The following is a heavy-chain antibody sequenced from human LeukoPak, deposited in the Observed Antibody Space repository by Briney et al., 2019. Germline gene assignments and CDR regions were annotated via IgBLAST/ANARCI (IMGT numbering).Heavy chain of an antibody. D-gene: IGHD6-13*01. CDR2: IYYSGST. V-gene: IGHV4-59*01. Sequence: SETLSLTCNVSGGSISSYYWSWIRQPPGKGLEWIGYIYYSGSTNYNPSLKSRVTISVDTSKNQFSLKLSFVTAADTAVYYCARVAAAKFDYWGQGTLVTVSS. CDR3: ARVAAAKFDY. J-gene: IGHJ4*02. CDR1: GGSISSYY.